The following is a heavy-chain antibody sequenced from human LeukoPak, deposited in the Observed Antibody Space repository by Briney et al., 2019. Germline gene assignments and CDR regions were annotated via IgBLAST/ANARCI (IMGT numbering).Heavy chain of an antibody. CDR1: GYTFTSYA. D-gene: IGHD1-26*01. Sequence: ASVKVSCKASGYTFTSYAMNWVRQAPGQGLEWMGWINPNTGNPTYAQGFTGRFVFSLDTSVSTAYLQISSLKAEDTAVYYCARVVGPFVLDAFDIWGQGTMVTVSS. CDR2: INPNTGNP. V-gene: IGHV7-4-1*02. J-gene: IGHJ3*02. CDR3: ARVVGPFVLDAFDI.